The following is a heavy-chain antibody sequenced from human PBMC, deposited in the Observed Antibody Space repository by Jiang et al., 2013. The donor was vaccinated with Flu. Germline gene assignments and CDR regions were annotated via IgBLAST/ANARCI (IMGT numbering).Heavy chain of an antibody. D-gene: IGHD2-15*01. CDR2: INPNSGGT. CDR3: ARSGIVIRHCSGGSCHYRNDLPQFH. J-gene: IGHJ4*02. CDR1: GYTFTGYY. Sequence: GAEVKKPGASVKVSCKASGYTFTGYYMHWVRQAPGQGLEWMGWINPNSGGTNYAQKFQGRVTMTRDTSISTAYMELSRLRSDDTAVYYCARSGIVIRHCSGGSCHYRNDLPQFHWGQGTLVTVSS. V-gene: IGHV1-2*02.